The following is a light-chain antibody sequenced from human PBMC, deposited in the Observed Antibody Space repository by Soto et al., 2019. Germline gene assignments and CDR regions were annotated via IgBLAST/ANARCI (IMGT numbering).Light chain of an antibody. CDR1: QSVSSD. Sequence: DIVVTQSPATLSVSPGERATLSCRASQSVSSDLAWYQQKPGQAPRLLIYGASTRATGIPARFSGSGSGTEFTLTISSQQSEDFAVYYCQQYHNWPPLTFGGGTKVEIK. V-gene: IGKV3-15*01. J-gene: IGKJ4*01. CDR3: QQYHNWPPLT. CDR2: GAS.